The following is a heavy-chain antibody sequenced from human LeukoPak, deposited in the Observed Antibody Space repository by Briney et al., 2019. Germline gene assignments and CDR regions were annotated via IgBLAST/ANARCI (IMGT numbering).Heavy chain of an antibody. J-gene: IGHJ5*01. D-gene: IGHD3-10*01. Sequence: ASVKVSCKASGYIFTGYYIQWVRQAPGQGLAWVGWINPNSGGTNHAQKFQGRVTLTRDTSISTAFMELTRLTSDDTAVYYCARDAASGTGWLDPWGQGTLVTVSS. CDR2: INPNSGGT. CDR1: GYIFTGYY. V-gene: IGHV1-2*02. CDR3: ARDAASGTGWLDP.